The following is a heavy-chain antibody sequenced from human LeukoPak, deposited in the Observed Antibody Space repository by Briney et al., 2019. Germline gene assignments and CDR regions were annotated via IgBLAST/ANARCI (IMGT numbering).Heavy chain of an antibody. CDR3: ARALTFIVGGQITVGFDL. J-gene: IGHJ4*01. CDR1: AGSISPYY. Sequence: ASETLSLTCTVSAGSISPYYWNWIRRPPGRGLEWIGYIYYSGSTNYNPSLKSRVTISVDTSKNQFSLNLSSVTAADTAVYYCARALTFIVGGQITVGFDLWGQGTLVTVSS. V-gene: IGHV4-59*01. CDR2: IYYSGST. D-gene: IGHD1-26*01.